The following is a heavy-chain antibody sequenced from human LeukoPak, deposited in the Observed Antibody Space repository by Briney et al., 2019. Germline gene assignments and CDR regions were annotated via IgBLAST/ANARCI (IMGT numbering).Heavy chain of an antibody. V-gene: IGHV3-33*08. D-gene: IGHD3-10*01. Sequence: PGGSLRLSCAASGFTFSSYGMHWVRQAPGKGLEWVAVIWWDGSNKYYADSVKGRFTISRDNSKNTLYLQMNSLRAEDTAVYYCARDVRGGRFLWFGDPRDAFDIWGQGTMVTVSS. J-gene: IGHJ3*02. CDR1: GFTFSSYG. CDR2: IWWDGSNK. CDR3: ARDVRGGRFLWFGDPRDAFDI.